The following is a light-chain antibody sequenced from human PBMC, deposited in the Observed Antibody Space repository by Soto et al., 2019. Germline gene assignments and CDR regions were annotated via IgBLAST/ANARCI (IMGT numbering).Light chain of an antibody. Sequence: AIQFTQSPSSLSASVGDRATITCRASQGISSALAWYQQKTGKAPKLLIYDASSLESGVPSRFSGSGSGTDCTLTISSLQPEDVATYYCQQFNNYPLTFGQGTRLEIK. J-gene: IGKJ5*01. CDR3: QQFNNYPLT. V-gene: IGKV1D-13*01. CDR1: QGISSA. CDR2: DAS.